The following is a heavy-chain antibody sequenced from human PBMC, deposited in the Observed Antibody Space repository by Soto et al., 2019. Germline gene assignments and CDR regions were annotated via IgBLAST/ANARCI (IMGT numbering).Heavy chain of an antibody. J-gene: IGHJ1*01. Sequence: SETLSLTCTVSSGSITSSSFYWGWVRQPPGKGLEWIGSISYSGGTYYNLSLKSRVTISIVTSRNQFFLKLRSVTAADTALYDGASTRGRVADDQLAYRGQRTLVPVSA. CDR3: ASTRGRVADDQLAY. CDR1: SGSITSSSFY. CDR2: ISYSGGT. D-gene: IGHD6-19*01. V-gene: IGHV4-39*01.